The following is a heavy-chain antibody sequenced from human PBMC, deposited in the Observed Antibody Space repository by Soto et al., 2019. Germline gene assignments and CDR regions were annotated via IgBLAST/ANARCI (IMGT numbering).Heavy chain of an antibody. D-gene: IGHD6-6*01. CDR3: AREERIAARPLHY. CDR1: GFTFSSYG. J-gene: IGHJ4*02. CDR2: IWYDGSNK. Sequence: PGGSLRLSCAASGFTFSSYGMHWVRQAPGKGLEWVAVIWYDGSNKYYADSVKGRFTISRDNSKNTLYLQMNSLRAEDTAVYYCAREERIAARPLHYWGQGTLVTVSS. V-gene: IGHV3-33*01.